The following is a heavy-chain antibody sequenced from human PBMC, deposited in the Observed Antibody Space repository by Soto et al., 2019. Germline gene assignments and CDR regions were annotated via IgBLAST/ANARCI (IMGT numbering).Heavy chain of an antibody. J-gene: IGHJ5*02. CDR1: GGSFSGYY. Sequence: QVQLQQWGAGLLKPSETLSLTCAVYGGSFSGYYWSWIRQPPGKGLEWIGEINHSGSTNYNPSLKSRGTISVDTSKNKFCRKLSSVTAADTAVYYCARGMTTVTYNCFDAWGQGTLVTVSS. V-gene: IGHV4-34*01. CDR3: ARGMTTVTYNCFDA. D-gene: IGHD4-17*01. CDR2: INHSGST.